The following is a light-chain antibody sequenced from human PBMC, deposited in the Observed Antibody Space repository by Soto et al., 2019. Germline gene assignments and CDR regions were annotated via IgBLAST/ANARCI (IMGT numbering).Light chain of an antibody. V-gene: IGKV3D-15*01. J-gene: IGKJ4*01. CDR3: QPYNNWPLT. Sequence: EIVLTQSPGILSLSPGERATLSCRASQSVSNDFLAWYQQKPGQAPRLLIYGASTRATDVPDRFSGSGSGADFTLTINSLQSEDFAVYYCQPYNNWPLTFGGGTKVDI. CDR1: QSVSNDF. CDR2: GAS.